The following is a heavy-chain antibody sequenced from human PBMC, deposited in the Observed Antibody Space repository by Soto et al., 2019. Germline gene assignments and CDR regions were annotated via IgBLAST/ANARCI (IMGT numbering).Heavy chain of an antibody. CDR3: ARGSSSGLSGEYYFDY. Sequence: EVQLVESGGGLVKPGGSLRLSCAASGFTFSSYSMNWVRQAPGKGLEWVSSISSSSSYIYYADSVKGRFTISRDNAKNSLYLQMNSLRAEDTAVYYCARGSSSGLSGEYYFDYWGQGTLVTVSS. V-gene: IGHV3-21*01. J-gene: IGHJ4*02. CDR1: GFTFSSYS. CDR2: ISSSSSYI. D-gene: IGHD6-19*01.